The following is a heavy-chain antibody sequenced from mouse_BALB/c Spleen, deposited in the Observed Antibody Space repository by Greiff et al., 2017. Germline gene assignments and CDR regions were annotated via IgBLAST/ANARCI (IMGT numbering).Heavy chain of an antibody. D-gene: IGHD2-1*01. Sequence: VQLQQSGAELVKPGASVKLSCKASGYTFTSYYMYWVKQRPGQGLEWIGEINPSNGGTNFNEKFKSKATLTVDKSSSTAYMQLSSLTSEDSAVYYCTRRLYYGNHDYALDDWGEGTSVTVSS. CDR2: INPSNGGT. J-gene: IGHJ4*01. CDR1: GYTFTSYY. CDR3: TRRLYYGNHDYALDD. V-gene: IGHV1S81*02.